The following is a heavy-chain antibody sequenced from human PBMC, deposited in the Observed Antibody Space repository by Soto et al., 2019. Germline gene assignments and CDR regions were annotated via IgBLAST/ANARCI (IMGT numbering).Heavy chain of an antibody. V-gene: IGHV3-23*01. Sequence: GGSLRLSCAASGFTFSSYATSWVRQAPGKGLEWVSAISGSGGSTYYADSVKGRLTISRDNSKNTLYLQMNSLRAEDTAVYYCAKDLLGSYSSGWMHNYYYYGMDVWGQGTTVTVSS. D-gene: IGHD6-19*01. J-gene: IGHJ6*02. CDR3: AKDLLGSYSSGWMHNYYYYGMDV. CDR2: ISGSGGST. CDR1: GFTFSSYA.